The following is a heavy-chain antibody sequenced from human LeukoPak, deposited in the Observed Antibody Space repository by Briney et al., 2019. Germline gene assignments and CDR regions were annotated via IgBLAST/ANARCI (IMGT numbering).Heavy chain of an antibody. D-gene: IGHD4-17*01. CDR1: GFTFNNAW. J-gene: IGHJ4*02. Sequence: GGSLRLSCEASGFTFNNAWMAWVRQAPGKGLEWVANIKQDGGEKYYLDSVKGRFTVSRDNAKNSLYLQMNSLRAEDTAVYYCARVGARQILEYWGQGTLVTVSS. V-gene: IGHV3-7*01. CDR2: IKQDGGEK. CDR3: ARVGARQILEY.